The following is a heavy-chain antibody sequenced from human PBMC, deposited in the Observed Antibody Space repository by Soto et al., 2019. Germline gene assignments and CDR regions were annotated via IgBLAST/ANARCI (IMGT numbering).Heavy chain of an antibody. CDR3: ARRDTSGFLRYFDT. V-gene: IGHV1-69*06. CDR2: IVPNVGTV. CDR1: GGTLSSFLTYP. J-gene: IGHJ4*03. Sequence: QVQLVQSGPEVKTPGSSVKVSCKTSGGTLSSFLTYPINWVRQAPGQGPEWMGGIVPNVGTVNYAQRFQGSVTITADKSTGTSYMELSNLRSEDTAIYYCARRDTSGFLRYFDTWCHGTLVTVS. D-gene: IGHD3-3*01.